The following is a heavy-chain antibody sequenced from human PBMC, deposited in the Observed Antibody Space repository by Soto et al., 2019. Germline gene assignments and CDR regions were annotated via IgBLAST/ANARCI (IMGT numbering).Heavy chain of an antibody. D-gene: IGHD4-17*01. J-gene: IGHJ4*02. V-gene: IGHV3-7*01. CDR2: IKQDGSEK. CDR1: KFTFSAYW. Sequence: GGSLRLSCAASKFTFSAYWMSWVRQAPGKGLEWVANIKQDGSEKYYVDSVKGRFTISRDNAKNSLYLQMNSLKAEDTAVYYCASEYGDYLKYFDYWGQGTLVTVSS. CDR3: ASEYGDYLKYFDY.